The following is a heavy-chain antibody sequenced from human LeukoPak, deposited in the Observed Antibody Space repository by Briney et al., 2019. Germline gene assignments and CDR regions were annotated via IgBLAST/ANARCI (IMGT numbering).Heavy chain of an antibody. V-gene: IGHV4-31*03. D-gene: IGHD2-8*01. Sequence: PSETLSLTCTVSGGSISSGGYYWSWIRQHPGKGLEWIGYIYYSGSTYYNPSLKSRVTISVDTSKNQFSLKLNSVTAADTAVYFCALAPNSNWFDFWGPGTLVTVSS. J-gene: IGHJ5*01. CDR1: GGSISSGGYY. CDR3: ALAPNSNWFDF. CDR2: IYYSGST.